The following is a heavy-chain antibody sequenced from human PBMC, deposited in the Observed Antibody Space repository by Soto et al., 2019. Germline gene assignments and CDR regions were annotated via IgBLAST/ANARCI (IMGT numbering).Heavy chain of an antibody. CDR3: AREYDYVWGSYRFYYYGMDV. V-gene: IGHV3-33*01. J-gene: IGHJ6*02. D-gene: IGHD3-16*02. Sequence: LRLSCAASGFTFSSYGMHWVRQAPGKGLEWVAVIWYDGSNKYYADSVKGRFTISRDNSKNTLYLQMNSLRAEDTAAYYCAREYDYVWGSYRFYYYGMDVWGQGTTVTVSS. CDR2: IWYDGSNK. CDR1: GFTFSSYG.